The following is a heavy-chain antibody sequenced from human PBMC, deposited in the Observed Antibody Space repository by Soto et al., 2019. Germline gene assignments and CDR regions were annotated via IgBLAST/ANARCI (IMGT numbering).Heavy chain of an antibody. CDR2: ISGSGGST. Sequence: GGSLRLSCAASGFTFSSYAMSWVRQAPGKGLEWVSAISGSGGSTYYADSVKGRFTISRDNSKNTLYLQMNSLRAEDTAVYYCAKSSEADFYCSGGSCPFDYWGQGTLVTVSS. CDR3: AKSSEADFYCSGGSCPFDY. CDR1: GFTFSSYA. V-gene: IGHV3-23*01. J-gene: IGHJ4*02. D-gene: IGHD2-15*01.